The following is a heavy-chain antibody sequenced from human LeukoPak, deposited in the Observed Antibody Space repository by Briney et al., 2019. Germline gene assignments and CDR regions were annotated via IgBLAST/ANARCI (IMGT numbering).Heavy chain of an antibody. V-gene: IGHV4-61*08. CDR3: ARDNPARREAFDI. CDR1: GGSISSGDYY. D-gene: IGHD1-14*01. J-gene: IGHJ3*02. CDR2: IYYSGST. Sequence: SQTLSLTCTVSGGSISSGDYYWSWIRQPPGKGLEWIGYIYYSGSTNYNPSLKSRVTISVDTSKNQFSLKLSSVTAADTAVYYCARDNPARREAFDIWGQGTMVTVSS.